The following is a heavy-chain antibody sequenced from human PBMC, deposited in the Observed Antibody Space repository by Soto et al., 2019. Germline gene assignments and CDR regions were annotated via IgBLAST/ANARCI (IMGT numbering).Heavy chain of an antibody. CDR1: GGSISSGGYS. CDR2: IYHSGST. D-gene: IGHD4-17*01. J-gene: IGHJ4*02. CDR3: ARGMTTVTTFDY. V-gene: IGHV4-30-2*01. Sequence: QLQLQASGSGLVKPSQTLSLTCAVSGGSISSGGYSCNWIRQPPGKGLEWIGYIYHSGSTYYNPSLKSRVTISVDRSKNQFSLKLSSVTAADTAVYYCARGMTTVTTFDYWGQGTLVTVSS.